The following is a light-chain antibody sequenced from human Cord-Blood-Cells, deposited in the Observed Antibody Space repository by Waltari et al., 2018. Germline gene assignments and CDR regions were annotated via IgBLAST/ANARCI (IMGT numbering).Light chain of an antibody. CDR2: EDN. V-gene: IGLV6-57*01. CDR3: QSYDSSNPYVV. J-gene: IGLJ2*01. Sequence: NFMLTQPHSVSESPGKTVTISCTRSSGSIASNYVQWYQQRPGSSPTTVIYEDNHRPSGVPDRFSGSIDSSSNSASLTISGLKTEDEADYYCQSYDSSNPYVVFGGGTKLTVL. CDR1: SGSIASNY.